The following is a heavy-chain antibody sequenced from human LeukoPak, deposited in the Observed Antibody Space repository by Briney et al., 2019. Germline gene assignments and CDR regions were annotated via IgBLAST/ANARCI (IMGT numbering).Heavy chain of an antibody. CDR3: ARDLRGAVAGEFDY. V-gene: IGHV3-11*01. D-gene: IGHD6-19*01. CDR1: GFTFSDYY. J-gene: IGHJ4*02. Sequence: GALRLSCAASGFTFSDYYMSWIRQAPGKGLEWVSYISSSGSTIYCADSVKGRFTISRDNAKNSLYLQMNSLRAEDTAVYYCARDLRGAVAGEFDYWGQGTLVTVSS. CDR2: ISSSGSTI.